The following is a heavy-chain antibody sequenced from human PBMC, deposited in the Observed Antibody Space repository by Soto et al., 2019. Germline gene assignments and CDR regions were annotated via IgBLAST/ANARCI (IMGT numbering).Heavy chain of an antibody. CDR1: GVSLSNFG. J-gene: IGHJ4*02. CDR2: ISRSHSAI. CDR3: ATEGPNGYIPYYLET. D-gene: IGHD5-12*01. Sequence: VQLVASGGGLVPPGGSLRLSCLGSGVSLSNFGMFWVRQAPGKGLEWISYISRSHSAIYYADSVKGRFTMSRDDAKNSIFLQINSLKDEDRAVYYCATEGPNGYIPYYLETWGQGVPVIVSS. V-gene: IGHV3-48*02.